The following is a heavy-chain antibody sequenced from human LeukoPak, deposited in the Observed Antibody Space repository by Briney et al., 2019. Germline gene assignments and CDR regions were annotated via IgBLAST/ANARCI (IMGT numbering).Heavy chain of an antibody. D-gene: IGHD3-22*01. Sequence: GGSLRLSCAASGFTVSSNYMTWVRQAPGKGLEWVSILYSDGSTYYADSVKGRFTISRDNAKNSLYLQMNSLRAEDTAVYYCARDPDDGSGYPHPYFDYWGQGTLVTVSS. CDR1: GFTVSSNY. J-gene: IGHJ4*02. CDR3: ARDPDDGSGYPHPYFDY. V-gene: IGHV3-53*01. CDR2: LYSDGST.